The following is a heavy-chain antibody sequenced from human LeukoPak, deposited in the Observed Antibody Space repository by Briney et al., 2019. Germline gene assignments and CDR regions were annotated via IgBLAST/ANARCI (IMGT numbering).Heavy chain of an antibody. J-gene: IGHJ4*02. CDR3: AKCWPGVVIPFDY. Sequence: PGGSLRLSCAASGFTVSNNYMSWVRQAPGKGLEWVSVIYSGGSTYYADSVKGRFTISRDNSKNTLYLQMNSLRAEDTAVYYCAKCWPGVVIPFDYWGQGTLVTVSS. CDR2: IYSGGST. D-gene: IGHD3-3*01. CDR1: GFTVSNNY. V-gene: IGHV3-53*01.